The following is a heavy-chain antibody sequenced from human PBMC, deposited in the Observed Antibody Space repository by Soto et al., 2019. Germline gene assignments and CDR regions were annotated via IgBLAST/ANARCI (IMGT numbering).Heavy chain of an antibody. V-gene: IGHV1-69*06. Sequence: ASVKVSCKASGGTFSSYAISWVRQAPGQGLEWMGGIIPIFGTANYAQKFQGRVTITADKSTSTAYMELSSLRSEDTAVYYCARYICSSTSCYIGNYGMDVWGQGTTVTVSS. D-gene: IGHD2-2*02. CDR3: ARYICSSTSCYIGNYGMDV. CDR2: IIPIFGTA. CDR1: GGTFSSYA. J-gene: IGHJ6*02.